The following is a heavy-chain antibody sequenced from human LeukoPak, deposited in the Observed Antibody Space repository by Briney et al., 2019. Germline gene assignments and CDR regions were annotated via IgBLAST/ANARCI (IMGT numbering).Heavy chain of an antibody. Sequence: PSETLSLTCAVSGYSISSGSYWGWIRQPPGKGLEWIGSIYHSGSTYYNPSLKSQVTISVDVSKNQFSLKLSSVTAADTAVYYCARGFCNDGTCSPGYWGQGTLVTVSS. D-gene: IGHD2-15*01. J-gene: IGHJ4*02. CDR3: ARGFCNDGTCSPGY. V-gene: IGHV4-38-2*01. CDR2: IYHSGST. CDR1: GYSISSGSY.